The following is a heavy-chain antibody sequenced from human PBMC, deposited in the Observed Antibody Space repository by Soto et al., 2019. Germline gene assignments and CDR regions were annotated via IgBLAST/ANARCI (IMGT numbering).Heavy chain of an antibody. Sequence: ASVKVSCKASGGTFSSYTISWVRQAPGQGLEWMGRIIPILGIANYAQKFQGRVTITADKSTSTAYMELSSLRSEDTAVYYCARGIVVVAATEVNYYYYMDVWGKGTTVTVSS. J-gene: IGHJ6*03. V-gene: IGHV1-69*02. CDR1: GGTFSSYT. CDR3: ARGIVVVAATEVNYYYYMDV. D-gene: IGHD2-15*01. CDR2: IIPILGIA.